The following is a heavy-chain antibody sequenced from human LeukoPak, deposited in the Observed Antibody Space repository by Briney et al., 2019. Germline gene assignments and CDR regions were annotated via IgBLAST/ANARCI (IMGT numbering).Heavy chain of an antibody. D-gene: IGHD2/OR15-2a*01. Sequence: SETLSLTCTVSGGSISSYYWSWIRQPPGKGLEWIGYIYYSGSTNYNPSLKSRVTISVDTSKNQFSLKLSSVTAADTAVYYCAREDSSFPYYYYMDVWGKGTTVTVSS. V-gene: IGHV4-59*01. J-gene: IGHJ6*03. CDR3: AREDSSFPYYYYMDV. CDR2: IYYSGST. CDR1: GGSISSYY.